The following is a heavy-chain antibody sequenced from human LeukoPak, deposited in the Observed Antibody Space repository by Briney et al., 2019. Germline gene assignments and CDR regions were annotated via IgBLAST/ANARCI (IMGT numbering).Heavy chain of an antibody. CDR2: LSYGGTNK. D-gene: IGHD6-19*01. Sequence: GGSLRLSCAASGLTFSDYGMHWVRQAPCKGLVCVAFLSYGGTNKFYADSVKGRFTISGDSSKNTLYLQMNTLRADDTAVYYCARGLYTNGWYYFDYWGQGTLVTVSS. J-gene: IGHJ4*02. CDR3: ARGLYTNGWYYFDY. CDR1: GLTFSDYG. V-gene: IGHV3-30*03.